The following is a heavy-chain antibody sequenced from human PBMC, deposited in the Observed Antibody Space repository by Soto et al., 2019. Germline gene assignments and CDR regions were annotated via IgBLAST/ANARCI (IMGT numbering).Heavy chain of an antibody. J-gene: IGHJ4*02. CDR2: ISGSGDDT. Sequence: QLLESGGGFVQPGGSLRLSCVASGFTFSNFAMAWVRQAPGEGLXXVSAISGSGDDTFYADSMKGRFTISRDNSKDTLYLQINSLRAEDTAVYYCANPIPKTGTTFGFWGQGTLVTVSS. CDR3: ANPIPKTGTTFGF. CDR1: GFTFSNFA. D-gene: IGHD1-1*01. V-gene: IGHV3-23*01.